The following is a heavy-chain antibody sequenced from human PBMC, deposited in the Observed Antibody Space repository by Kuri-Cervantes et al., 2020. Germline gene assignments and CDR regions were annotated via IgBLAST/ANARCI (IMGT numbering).Heavy chain of an antibody. CDR1: GGSISSSSYY. V-gene: IGHV4-61*01. CDR3: AVGAGHNWFDP. Sequence: SETLSLTCTVSGGSISSSSYYWSWIRQPPGKGLEWIGYIYYSGSTNYNPSLKSRVTISVDTSKNQFSLKLSSVTAADTAVYYCAVGAGHNWFDPWGQGTLVTVSS. J-gene: IGHJ5*02. D-gene: IGHD3-16*01. CDR2: IYYSGST.